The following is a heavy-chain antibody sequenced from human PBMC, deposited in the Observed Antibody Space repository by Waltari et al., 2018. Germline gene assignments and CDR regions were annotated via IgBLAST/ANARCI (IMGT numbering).Heavy chain of an antibody. V-gene: IGHV4-34*01. CDR3: ARGRRALRSLLAGFDP. CDR1: GGSFSGYY. D-gene: IGHD4-17*01. Sequence: QVQLQQWGAGLLKPSETLSLTCAVYGGSFSGYYGRWIRQPPGKGLTWTGEINQRRSTTDHTSLKSRVTISVHTSKNQFSLKLSSVTAAATAVYYCARGRRALRSLLAGFDPWGQGTLVTVSS. J-gene: IGHJ5*02. CDR2: INQRRST.